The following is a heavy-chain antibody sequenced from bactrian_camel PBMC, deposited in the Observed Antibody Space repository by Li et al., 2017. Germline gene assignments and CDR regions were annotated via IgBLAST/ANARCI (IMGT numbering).Heavy chain of an antibody. CDR2: IATGSGNT. CDR3: AVRRGISSACPETSSRNY. V-gene: IGHV3S1*01. CDR1: GYTYNRNC. J-gene: IGHJ4*01. D-gene: IGHD6*01. Sequence: HVQLVESGGGSVQAGGSLRLSCAASGYTYNRNCMAWFRQAPGKEREGVARIATGSGNTYYADSVKGRFTISQDNAKNTVYLQMNSLKPEDTAMYYCAVRRGISSACPETSSRNYWGPGTQVTVS.